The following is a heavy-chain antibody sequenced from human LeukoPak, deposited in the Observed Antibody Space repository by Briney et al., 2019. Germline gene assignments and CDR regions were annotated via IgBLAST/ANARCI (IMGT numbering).Heavy chain of an antibody. D-gene: IGHD1-7*01. V-gene: IGHV3-30*02. J-gene: IGHJ4*02. CDR2: IRYDGSNK. CDR1: GLTFSSYG. Sequence: GGSLRLSCAASGLTFSSYGMHWVRQAPGKGLEWVAFIRYDGSNKYYADSVKGRFTISRDNSKDTLYLQMNSLRAEDTAAYYCAKEGVTGTTVDYWGQGTLVTVSS. CDR3: AKEGVTGTTVDY.